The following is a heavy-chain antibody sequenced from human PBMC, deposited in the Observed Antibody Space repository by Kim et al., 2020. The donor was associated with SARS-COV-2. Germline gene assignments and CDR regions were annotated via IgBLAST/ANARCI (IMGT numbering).Heavy chain of an antibody. CDR3: AREKTLGGIDWFDP. D-gene: IGHD1-26*01. Sequence: SQTLSLTCAISGDRVSTTSVTWNWIRQSPSRGLEWLGRTYYRSKWYNEYAESVKGRITITPDTSKNEFSLQLNSVTSEDTAVYYCAREKTLGGIDWFDPWGQGTLVAVSS. V-gene: IGHV6-1*01. CDR1: GDRVSTTSVT. J-gene: IGHJ5*02. CDR2: TYYRSKWYN.